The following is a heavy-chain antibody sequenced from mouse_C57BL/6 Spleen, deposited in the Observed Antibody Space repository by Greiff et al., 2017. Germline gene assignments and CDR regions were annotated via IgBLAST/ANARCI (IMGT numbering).Heavy chain of an antibody. J-gene: IGHJ2*01. CDR1: GFTFSSYA. V-gene: IGHV5-4*01. CDR3: ARGGPSYYFDY. CDR2: ISDGGSYT. Sequence: EVQVVESGGGLVKPGGSLKLSCAASGFTFSSYAMSWVRQTPEKRLEWVATISDGGSYTYYPDNVKGRFTISRDNAKNNLYLQMSHLKSEDTAMYYCARGGPSYYFDYWGQGTTLTVSS.